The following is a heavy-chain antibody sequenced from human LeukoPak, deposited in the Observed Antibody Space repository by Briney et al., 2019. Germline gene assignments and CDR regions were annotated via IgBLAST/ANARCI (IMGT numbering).Heavy chain of an antibody. CDR2: MKQDGSEK. J-gene: IGHJ4*02. CDR3: ARVQWELRGVGSYFEY. Sequence: PGGSLRLSCVVSGFTFSSYWMSWVRQAPGKGLEWVANMKQDGSEKYYVDSVKGRFTMSRDNAKNSLYLRMNSLRAEDTAVYYCARVQWELRGVGSYFEYWGQGALVTVSS. V-gene: IGHV3-7*01. D-gene: IGHD1-26*01. CDR1: GFTFSSYW.